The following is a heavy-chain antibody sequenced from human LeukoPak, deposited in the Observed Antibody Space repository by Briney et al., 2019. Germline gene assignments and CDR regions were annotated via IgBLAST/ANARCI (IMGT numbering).Heavy chain of an antibody. CDR2: ISSSSSYI. CDR3: AKKGLTVTTYYFDY. D-gene: IGHD4-17*01. Sequence: GGSLRLSCAASGFTFSSYSMNWVRQAPGKGLEWVSSISSSSSYIYYADSVKGRFTISRDNAKNTLYLQMNSLRAEDTAVYYCAKKGLTVTTYYFDYWGQGTLVTVSS. J-gene: IGHJ4*02. V-gene: IGHV3-21*04. CDR1: GFTFSSYS.